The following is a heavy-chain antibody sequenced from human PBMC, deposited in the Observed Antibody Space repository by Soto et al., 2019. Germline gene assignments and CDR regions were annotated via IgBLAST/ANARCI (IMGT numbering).Heavy chain of an antibody. J-gene: IGHJ4*02. CDR1: GYTFTSYG. D-gene: IGHD3-10*01. CDR3: ARVRAMVRGVINFVDY. Sequence: ASVKVSCKASGYTFTSYGISWVRQAPGQGLEWMGWISAYNGNTNYAQKLQGRVTMTTDTSTSTAYMELRSLRSDDTAVYYCARVRAMVRGVINFVDYWGQGTLVTSPQ. V-gene: IGHV1-18*01. CDR2: ISAYNGNT.